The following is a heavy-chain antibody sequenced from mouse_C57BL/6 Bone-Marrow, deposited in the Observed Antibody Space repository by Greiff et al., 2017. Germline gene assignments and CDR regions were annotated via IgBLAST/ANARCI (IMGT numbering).Heavy chain of an antibody. CDR2: IDPSDSYT. CDR1: GYTFTSYW. V-gene: IGHV1-59*01. Sequence: VQLQQPGAELVRPGTSVKLSCKASGYTFTSYWLHWVKQRPGQGLEWIGVIDPSDSYTNYNQKFTGKATLTVDTSSSTAYMQLSSLTSEDSAVYYCARGTTLDYWGQGTSGTVSS. CDR3: ARGTTLDY. D-gene: IGHD1-1*01. J-gene: IGHJ4*01.